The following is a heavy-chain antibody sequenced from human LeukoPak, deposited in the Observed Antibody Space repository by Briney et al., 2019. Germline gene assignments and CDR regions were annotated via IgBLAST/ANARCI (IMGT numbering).Heavy chain of an antibody. CDR1: GFSFGNYW. Sequence: GGSLRLSCAASGFSFGNYWMSWVRQAPGKGLEWVANIKEDGSDKYYVDSVEGRFTISRDNAKNSLYLQMNSLRAEDTALYYCARDIRGPYSATYRRYYFYMDVWGEGTTVTVSS. V-gene: IGHV3-7*01. J-gene: IGHJ6*03. D-gene: IGHD3-9*01. CDR3: ARDIRGPYSATYRRYYFYMDV. CDR2: IKEDGSDK.